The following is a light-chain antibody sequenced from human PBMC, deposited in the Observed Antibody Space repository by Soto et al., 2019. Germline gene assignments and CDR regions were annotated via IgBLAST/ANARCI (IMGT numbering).Light chain of an antibody. J-gene: IGLJ1*01. Sequence: LTQPPSVSGSPGQSVTISCTGTSRDVGAYNYVAWYQQHPGKAPKVMIYDVSKRPSGVPDRFSGSKSGNTASLTISGLQAEDEADYYCCSNAGSREVFGTGTKVTVL. CDR1: SRDVGAYNY. V-gene: IGLV2-11*01. CDR2: DVS. CDR3: CSNAGSREV.